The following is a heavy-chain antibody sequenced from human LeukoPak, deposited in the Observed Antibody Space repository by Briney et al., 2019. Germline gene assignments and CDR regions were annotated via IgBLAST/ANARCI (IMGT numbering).Heavy chain of an antibody. CDR3: ASVRWFGELVYYFDY. J-gene: IGHJ4*02. CDR1: GGSFSGYY. CDR2: INHSGST. D-gene: IGHD3-10*01. V-gene: IGHV4-34*01. Sequence: SETLSLTCAVYGGSFSGYYWSWIRQPPGKGLEWIGEINHSGSTNYNPSLKSRVTISVDTSKNQFSLKLSSVTAADTAVYYCASVRWFGELVYYFDYWGQGTLVTVSS.